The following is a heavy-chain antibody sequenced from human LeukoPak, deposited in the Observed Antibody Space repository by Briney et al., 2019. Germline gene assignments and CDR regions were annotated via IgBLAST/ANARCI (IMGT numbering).Heavy chain of an antibody. D-gene: IGHD4-17*01. CDR3: ARGPDYGDHFDY. CDR1: GGSISSGSYY. J-gene: IGHJ4*02. V-gene: IGHV4-61*02. CDR2: TYTSGST. Sequence: SQTLSLSCTVSGGSISSGSYYWSWIRQPAGKGLEWIGRTYTSGSTNYNPSLKSRVTISVDTSKNQFSLKLSSVTAADTAVYYCARGPDYGDHFDYWGRGTLVTVSS.